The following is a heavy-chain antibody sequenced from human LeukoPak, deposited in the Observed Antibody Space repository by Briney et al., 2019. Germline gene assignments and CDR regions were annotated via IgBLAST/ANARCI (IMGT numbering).Heavy chain of an antibody. V-gene: IGHV3-7*04. CDR1: GFTFSSNW. D-gene: IGHD3-22*01. CDR2: IKEDGSQK. J-gene: IGHJ4*02. CDR3: ARGGLYYIY. Sequence: TGGSLRLSCAASGFTFSSNWMTWVRQITGRGLEWVANIKEDGSQKYYVESVQGRFTISRDNAQNSLFLQMSSLRADDTAVYYCARGGLYYIYWGQGTLVTVSS.